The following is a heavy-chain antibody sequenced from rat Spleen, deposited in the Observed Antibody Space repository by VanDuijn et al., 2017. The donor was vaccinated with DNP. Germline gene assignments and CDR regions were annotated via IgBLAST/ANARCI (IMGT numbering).Heavy chain of an antibody. CDR3: TRVGYPAYDY. J-gene: IGHJ2*01. D-gene: IGHD1-4*01. CDR2: MSPTTRSS. CDR1: GFSFRDYG. V-gene: IGHV5-27*01. Sequence: EVQLMESGGGLVQPGRSLKLSCAASGFSFRDYGMAWVRQAPTKGLEWVACMSPTTRSSYYRDSVKGRFTISRDNAKSTLYLQMNSLRSEDTATYYCTRVGYPAYDYWGQGVMVTVSS.